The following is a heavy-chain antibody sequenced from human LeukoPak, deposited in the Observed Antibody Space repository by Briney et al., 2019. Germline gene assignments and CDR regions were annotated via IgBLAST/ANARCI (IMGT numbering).Heavy chain of an antibody. CDR2: ISGNGAST. D-gene: IGHD3-16*01. Sequence: QPGGSLRLSCAASGFTFSSYAMSWVRQAPGKGLEWVSAISGNGASTYYADSVKGRFAISRDNSKNTLYLQMNSLRDEDTAVYYCAQGGAFDLWGRGTLVTVSS. CDR1: GFTFSSYA. CDR3: AQGGAFDL. J-gene: IGHJ2*01. V-gene: IGHV3-23*01.